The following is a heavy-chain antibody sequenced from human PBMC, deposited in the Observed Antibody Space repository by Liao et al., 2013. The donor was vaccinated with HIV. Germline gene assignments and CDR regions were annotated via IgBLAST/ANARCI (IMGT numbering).Heavy chain of an antibody. CDR3: ARRLSYYDVPPQIFDY. CDR2: INHSGST. Sequence: QVQLQESGPGLVRPSQTLSLTCTVSGASISSGSYYWNWIRQSPGKGLEWIGEINHSGSTNYNPSLKSRVIISLDTSKTQFSLKLSSVTAADTAVYYCARRLSYYDVPPQIFDYWGQGTLVTVSS. D-gene: IGHD3-3*01. V-gene: IGHV4-39*07. J-gene: IGHJ4*02. CDR1: GASISSGSYY.